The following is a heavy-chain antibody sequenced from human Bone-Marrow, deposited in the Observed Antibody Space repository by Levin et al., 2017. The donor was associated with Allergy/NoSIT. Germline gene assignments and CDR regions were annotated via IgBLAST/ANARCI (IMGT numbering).Heavy chain of an antibody. V-gene: IGHV1-8*01. CDR1: GYTFTSYD. CDR3: ARGRGYEDVFDI. D-gene: IGHD3-16*01. Sequence: GESLKISCKASGYTFTSYDINWVRQASGQGLEWMGWMNPNRGSKGYGQRFEGRVTMTTNKSINTAFMELSSLKSEDTAMYYCARGRGYEDVFDIWGQGTMVTVSS. J-gene: IGHJ3*02. CDR2: MNPNRGSK.